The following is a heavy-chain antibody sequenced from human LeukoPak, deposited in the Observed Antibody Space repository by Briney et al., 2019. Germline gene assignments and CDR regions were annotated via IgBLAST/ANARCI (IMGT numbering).Heavy chain of an antibody. CDR1: GFTFSSYG. Sequence: GGSLRLSCAASGFTFSSYGMSWVRQAPGKGLVWVSRINSDGSTTTYADSVKGRFTISRDNAKNTLYLQMNSLRAEDTAVYYCARDLSQYGWFGELYYWGQGTLVTVSS. V-gene: IGHV3-74*01. D-gene: IGHD3-10*01. J-gene: IGHJ4*02. CDR3: ARDLSQYGWFGELYY. CDR2: INSDGSTT.